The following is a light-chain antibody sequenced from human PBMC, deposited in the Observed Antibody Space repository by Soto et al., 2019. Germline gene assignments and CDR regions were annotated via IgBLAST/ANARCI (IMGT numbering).Light chain of an antibody. Sequence: EIVLTQSPGTLSLSPGESATLSCRTSQTTSGKYLAWYQQRTGLAPRLLVYGASRRATGIPDRFRGSGSGTEFTLTISGLEPEDFAVYFCQHYCSSPPVTFGKGSRLEIK. V-gene: IGKV3-20*01. J-gene: IGKJ5*01. CDR3: QHYCSSPPVT. CDR2: GAS. CDR1: QTTSGKY.